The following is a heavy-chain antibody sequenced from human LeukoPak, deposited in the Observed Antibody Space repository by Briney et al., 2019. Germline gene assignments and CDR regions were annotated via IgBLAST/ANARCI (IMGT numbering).Heavy chain of an antibody. J-gene: IGHJ4*02. V-gene: IGHV4-30-4*07. Sequence: SQTLSLTCAVSGGSISSGGYSWSWIRLPPGKGLEWIGYIYYSGSTYYNPSLKTRVTISVDTSKNQFSLKLNSVTAADTAVYYCARDRNRGYRYSDYWGQGTLVTVSS. CDR2: IYYSGST. CDR3: ARDRNRGYRYSDY. D-gene: IGHD1-14*01. CDR1: GGSISSGGYS.